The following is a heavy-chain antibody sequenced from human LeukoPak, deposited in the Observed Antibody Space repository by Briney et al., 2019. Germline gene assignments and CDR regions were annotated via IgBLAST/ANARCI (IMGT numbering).Heavy chain of an antibody. J-gene: IGHJ4*02. D-gene: IGHD4-17*01. Sequence: GGSLRLSCAASGFAFSDYYMSLIRQAPGKGLEWVSYISSSGSTIYYADSVKGRFTISRDNAKNSLYLQMNSLRAEDTAVYYCARDRYGDFKADYWGQGTLVTVSS. V-gene: IGHV3-11*01. CDR2: ISSSGSTI. CDR1: GFAFSDYY. CDR3: ARDRYGDFKADY.